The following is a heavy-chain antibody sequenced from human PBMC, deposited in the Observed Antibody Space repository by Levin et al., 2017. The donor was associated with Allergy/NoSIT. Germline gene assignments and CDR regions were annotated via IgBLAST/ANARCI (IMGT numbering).Heavy chain of an antibody. D-gene: IGHD6-13*01. CDR1: GYSFTSYW. CDR2: IYPGDSDT. Sequence: GGSLRLSCKGSGYSFTSYWIGWVRQMPGKGLEWMGFIYPGDSDTRYSPSFQGQVTISADKSIDTAYLQWSSLKASDTAMYYCATTSSSWYPAYYGMDVWGQGTTVTVSS. V-gene: IGHV5-51*01. CDR3: ATTSSSWYPAYYGMDV. J-gene: IGHJ6*02.